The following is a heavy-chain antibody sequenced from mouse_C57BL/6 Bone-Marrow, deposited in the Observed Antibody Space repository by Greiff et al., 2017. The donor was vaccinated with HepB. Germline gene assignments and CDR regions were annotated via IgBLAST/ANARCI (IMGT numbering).Heavy chain of an antibody. V-gene: IGHV1-63*01. CDR1: GYTFTNYW. CDR2: IYPGGGYT. CDR3: AIQGYGNYLYAIDY. J-gene: IGHJ4*01. D-gene: IGHD2-1*01. Sequence: QVQLQQSGAELVRPGTSVKMSCKASGYTFTNYWIGWVKQRPGHGLEWIGDIYPGGGYTNYNEKFKGKATLTADKSSSTAYMQFSSLTSEDSAIYYCAIQGYGNYLYAIDYWGQGTSVTVSS.